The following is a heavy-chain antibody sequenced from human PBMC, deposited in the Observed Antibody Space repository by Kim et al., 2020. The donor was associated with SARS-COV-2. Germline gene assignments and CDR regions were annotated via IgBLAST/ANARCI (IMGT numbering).Heavy chain of an antibody. J-gene: IGHJ2*01. D-gene: IGHD4-17*01. Sequence: AAPVKGRFNISREDSKHTLYLQMNSLKTEDTAVYYCTTDDYGDSYWYFDLWGRGTLVTVSS. CDR3: TTDDYGDSYWYFDL. V-gene: IGHV3-15*01.